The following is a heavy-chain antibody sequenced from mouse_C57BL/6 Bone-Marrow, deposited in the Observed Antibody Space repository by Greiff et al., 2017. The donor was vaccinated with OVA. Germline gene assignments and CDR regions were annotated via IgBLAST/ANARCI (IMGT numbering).Heavy chain of an antibody. J-gene: IGHJ2*01. D-gene: IGHD4-1*01. CDR2: IYPSDSET. CDR1: GYTFTSHV. CDR3: ARSGYYIDY. V-gene: IGHV1-61*01. Sequence: VQLQQPGAELVGLGSSVKLSCKASGYTFTSHVMDWVKQRPGQGLEWIGNIYPSDSETHYNQKFKDKATLTVDKSSSTAYMQLSSLTSEDSAVYYCARSGYYIDYWGQGTTLTVSS.